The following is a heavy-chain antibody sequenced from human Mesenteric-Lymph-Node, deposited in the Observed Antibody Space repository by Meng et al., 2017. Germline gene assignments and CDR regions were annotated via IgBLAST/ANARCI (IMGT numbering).Heavy chain of an antibody. D-gene: IGHD6-13*01. CDR2: INPNSGGT. V-gene: IGHV1-2*06. Sequence: ASVKVSCKASGYTFTGYYMHWVRQAPGQGLEWMGRINPNSGGTNYAQKFQGRVTMTRDTSISTAYMELSRLRSDDTAVYYCARVAAAGPKNHDAFDIWGQGTMVTVSS. CDR3: ARVAAAGPKNHDAFDI. J-gene: IGHJ3*02. CDR1: GYTFTGYY.